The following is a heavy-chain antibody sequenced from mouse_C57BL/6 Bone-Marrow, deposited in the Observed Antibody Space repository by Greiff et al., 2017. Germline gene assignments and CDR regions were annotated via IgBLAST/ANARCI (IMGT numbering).Heavy chain of an antibody. V-gene: IGHV1-53*01. CDR1: GYTFTSYW. Sequence: QVQLKQPGTELVKPGASVKLSCKASGYTFTSYWMHWVKQRPGQGLEWIGNINPSNGGTNYNEKFKSKATLTVDKSSSTAYMQLSSLTSEDSAVYSCARTGTENAMDYWGQGTSVTVSS. CDR3: ARTGTENAMDY. CDR2: INPSNGGT. J-gene: IGHJ4*01. D-gene: IGHD4-1*01.